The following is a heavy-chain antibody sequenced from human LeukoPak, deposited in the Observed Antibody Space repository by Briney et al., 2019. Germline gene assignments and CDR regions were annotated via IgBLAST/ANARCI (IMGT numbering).Heavy chain of an antibody. CDR2: ISAYNGNT. Sequence: GASVKVSCKASGYTFTSYGISWVRQAPGQGLEWMGWISAYNGNTNYAQKLQGRVTMTTDTSTSTAYMELRSLRSDDTAVYCCARDSVGYYDILTGYYYPSRFDYWGQGTLVTVSS. J-gene: IGHJ4*02. CDR3: ARDSVGYYDILTGYYYPSRFDY. V-gene: IGHV1-18*04. CDR1: GYTFTSYG. D-gene: IGHD3-9*01.